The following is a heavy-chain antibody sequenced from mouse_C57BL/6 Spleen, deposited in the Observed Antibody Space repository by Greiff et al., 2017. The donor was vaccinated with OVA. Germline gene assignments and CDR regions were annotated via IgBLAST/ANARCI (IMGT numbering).Heavy chain of an antibody. Sequence: VQLQQSGPELVKPGASVKISCKASGYAFSSSWMNWVKQRPGKGLEWIGRIYPGDGDTNYNRKFKGQATLTADKSSSTAYMQLSGLTSEDSAVYCCARGLTDYWGQGTTLTVSS. D-gene: IGHD3-1*01. CDR3: ARGLTDY. J-gene: IGHJ2*01. V-gene: IGHV1-82*01. CDR1: GYAFSSSW. CDR2: IYPGDGDT.